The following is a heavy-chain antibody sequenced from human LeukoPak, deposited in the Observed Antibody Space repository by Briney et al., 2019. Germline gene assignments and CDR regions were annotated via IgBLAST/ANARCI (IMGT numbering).Heavy chain of an antibody. V-gene: IGHV1-69*06. CDR3: ARGMYEDMVRGVIITYYFDY. Sequence: SVKVSCKASGGTFSSYAISWVRQAPGQGLEWMGGIIPIFGTANYAQKFQGRVTITADKSTSTAYMGLSSLRSEDTAVYYCARGMYEDMVRGVIITYYFDYWGQGTLVTVSS. CDR2: IIPIFGTA. J-gene: IGHJ4*02. CDR1: GGTFSSYA. D-gene: IGHD3-10*01.